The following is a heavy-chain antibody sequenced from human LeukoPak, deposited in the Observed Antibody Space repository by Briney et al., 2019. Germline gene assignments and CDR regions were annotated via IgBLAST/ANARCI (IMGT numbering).Heavy chain of an antibody. J-gene: IGHJ6*02. CDR1: GYTFTSYG. Sequence: GASVKVSCKASGYTFTSYGISWVRQAPGQGLEWMGWISAYNGNTNYAQKLQGRVTMTTDTSTSTAYMELRSLRSDDTAVYYCARERGLGYCRSTSCSSDYYYYGMDVWGQGTTVTVSS. V-gene: IGHV1-18*01. D-gene: IGHD2-2*01. CDR2: ISAYNGNT. CDR3: ARERGLGYCRSTSCSSDYYYYGMDV.